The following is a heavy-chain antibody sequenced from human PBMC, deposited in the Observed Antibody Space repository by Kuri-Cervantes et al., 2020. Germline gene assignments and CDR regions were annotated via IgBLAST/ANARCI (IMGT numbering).Heavy chain of an antibody. V-gene: IGHV3-23*01. D-gene: IGHD5/OR15-5a*01. CDR3: AREASRSVLGGLDY. CDR1: GFTFSTYA. Sequence: GESLKISCAASGFTFSTYAMTWVRQAPGKGLEWVSTVRVNGGDTKYADPVKGRFTISRDNSKNTLYLHMNSLRAEDTAVYFCAREASRSVLGGLDYRGQGTLVTVSS. J-gene: IGHJ4*02. CDR2: VRVNGGDT.